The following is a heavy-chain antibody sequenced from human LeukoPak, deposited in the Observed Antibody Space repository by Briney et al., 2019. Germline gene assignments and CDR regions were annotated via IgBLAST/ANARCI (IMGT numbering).Heavy chain of an antibody. V-gene: IGHV3-9*01. J-gene: IGHJ3*02. CDR3: AKDYCGGDCRYSSNAFDI. D-gene: IGHD2-21*02. Sequence: GGSLRPSCAASGFTFDDYAMHWVRQAPGKGLEWVSGISWNSGSIGYADSVKGRFTISRDNAKNSLYLQMNSLRAEDTALYYCAKDYCGGDCRYSSNAFDIWGQGTMVTVSS. CDR1: GFTFDDYA. CDR2: ISWNSGSI.